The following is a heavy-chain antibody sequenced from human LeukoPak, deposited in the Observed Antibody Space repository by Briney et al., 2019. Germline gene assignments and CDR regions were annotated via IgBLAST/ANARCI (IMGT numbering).Heavy chain of an antibody. CDR3: ARVRLITIFGLVIIGGIDN. J-gene: IGHJ4*02. V-gene: IGHV4-39*07. D-gene: IGHD3/OR15-3a*01. CDR2: IYYSGIT. CDR1: GGSVTTSSFY. Sequence: PSETLSLTCTLSGGSVTTSSFYWAWIRQPPGKGLECIGTIYYSGITYYHSSLKSRLTISRDTSKNQFSLKLNSVTAADTAVYYCARVRLITIFGLVIIGGIDNWGQGTLVTVSS.